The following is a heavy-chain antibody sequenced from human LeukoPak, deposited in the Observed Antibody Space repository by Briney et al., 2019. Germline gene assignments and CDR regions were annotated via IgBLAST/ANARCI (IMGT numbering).Heavy chain of an antibody. J-gene: IGHJ4*02. CDR1: GFIFSDHW. CDR3: VRERNNFWSGHHSIFDS. V-gene: IGHV3-74*01. D-gene: IGHD3-3*01. CDR2: LNDGGSST. Sequence: GGSLRLSCAASGFIFSDHWMHWVRQAPAKGLAWLSRLNDGGSSTIYADSVKGRFTFSRDNAENTLFLEMSSLRVEDTAVYYCVRERNNFWSGHHSIFDSWGQGPLVTVSS.